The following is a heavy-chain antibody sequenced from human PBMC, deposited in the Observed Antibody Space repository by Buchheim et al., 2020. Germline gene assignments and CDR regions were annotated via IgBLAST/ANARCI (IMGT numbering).Heavy chain of an antibody. CDR1: GFTFSSYG. CDR3: AKEGSIAVAGFLGY. CDR2: ISYDGSNK. Sequence: VQLVESGGGVVQPGRSLRLSCAASGFTFSSYGMHWVRQAPGKGLEWVAVISYDGSNKYYADSVKGRFTISRDNSKNTLYLQMNSLRAEDTAVYYCAKEGSIAVAGFLGYWGQGTL. D-gene: IGHD6-19*01. V-gene: IGHV3-30*18. J-gene: IGHJ4*02.